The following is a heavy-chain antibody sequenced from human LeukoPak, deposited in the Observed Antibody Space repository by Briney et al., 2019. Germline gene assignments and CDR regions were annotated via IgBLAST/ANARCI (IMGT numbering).Heavy chain of an antibody. J-gene: IGHJ4*02. CDR3: ARERIAAAGIFDY. V-gene: IGHV3-33*01. D-gene: IGHD6-13*01. CDR2: IWYDGSNK. CDR1: GFTFSSYG. Sequence: GRSLRLSCAASGFTFSSYGMHWVRQAPGEGLEWVAVIWYDGSNKYYADSVKGRFTISRDNSKNTLYLQMNSLRAEDTAVYYCARERIAAAGIFDYWGQGTLVTVSS.